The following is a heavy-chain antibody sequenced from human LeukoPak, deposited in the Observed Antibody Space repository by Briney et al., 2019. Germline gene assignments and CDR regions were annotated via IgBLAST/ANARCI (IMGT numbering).Heavy chain of an antibody. V-gene: IGHV1-46*01. J-gene: IGHJ5*01. D-gene: IGHD3-10*01. CDR2: INPSDGST. Sequence: ASVKVSCKASGYTFTSYYMHWVRQAPRQGLEWMGIINPSDGSTNYAQKFQGRVTMTRDTSINTAYMELSSLRSEDTAVYYCARVGLRGSGTHHDWFDSWGQGTLITVSS. CDR3: ARVGLRGSGTHHDWFDS. CDR1: GYTFTSYY.